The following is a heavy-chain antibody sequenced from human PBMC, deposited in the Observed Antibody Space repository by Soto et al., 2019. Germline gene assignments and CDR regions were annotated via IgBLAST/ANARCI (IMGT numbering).Heavy chain of an antibody. V-gene: IGHV1-18*01. CDR3: ARVGELLLGNYYYYMDV. Sequence: QVKLVQSGAEVKKPGASVKVSCTASGYTFTSYGISWVRQAPGQGLEWLGWISAYNGNTNYAQKLQGRVTMTTDTSTSTAYMELRSLRSDDTAVYYWARVGELLLGNYYYYMDVWGKGTTVTVSS. CDR1: GYTFTSYG. D-gene: IGHD3-10*01. CDR2: ISAYNGNT. J-gene: IGHJ6*03.